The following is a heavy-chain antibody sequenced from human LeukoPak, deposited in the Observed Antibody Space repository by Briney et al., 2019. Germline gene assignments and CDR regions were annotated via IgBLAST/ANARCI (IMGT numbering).Heavy chain of an antibody. D-gene: IGHD1-26*01. J-gene: IGHJ3*02. CDR2: SEST. CDR3: ARLRNGIVGATGSAFDI. V-gene: IGHV4-59*08. Sequence: SESTNYNPSLKSRVTISVDTSKNQFSLKLSSVTAADTAVYYCARLRNGIVGATGSAFDIWGQGTMVTVSS.